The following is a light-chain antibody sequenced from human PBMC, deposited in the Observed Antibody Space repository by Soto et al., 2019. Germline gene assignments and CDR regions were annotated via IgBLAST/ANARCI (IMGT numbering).Light chain of an antibody. CDR2: GAS. V-gene: IGKV3-15*01. CDR3: QQYNNWPRT. J-gene: IGKJ1*01. Sequence: EIDMTQSRTTLSVYPGERATLSCRASQSVSSNLAWYQQKPGQAPRLLIYGASTRATGIPARFSGSGSGTEFTLTISSLQSEDFAVYYCQQYNNWPRTFGQGTKVDIK. CDR1: QSVSSN.